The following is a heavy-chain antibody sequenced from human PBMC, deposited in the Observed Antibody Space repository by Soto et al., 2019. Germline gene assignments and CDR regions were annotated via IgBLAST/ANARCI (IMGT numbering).Heavy chain of an antibody. CDR3: ARGVDSSGPTDWYFDL. CDR1: GFTFSSYA. Sequence: QVQLVESGGGVVQPGRSLRLSCAASGFTFSSYAMHWVRQAPGKGLAWVAVISYDGSNKYYADSVKGRFTISRDNSKNTLYLQMNSLRAEDTAVYYCARGVDSSGPTDWYFDLWGRGTLVTVSS. V-gene: IGHV3-30-3*01. D-gene: IGHD3-22*01. CDR2: ISYDGSNK. J-gene: IGHJ2*01.